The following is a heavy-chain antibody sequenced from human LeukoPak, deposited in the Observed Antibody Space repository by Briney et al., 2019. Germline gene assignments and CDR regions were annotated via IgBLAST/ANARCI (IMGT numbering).Heavy chain of an antibody. D-gene: IGHD1-1*01. CDR2: INHSGST. J-gene: IGHJ6*03. Sequence: SETLSLTCAVYGGSFSGYYWSWIRQPPGKGLEWIGEINHSGSTNYNPSLKSRVTISVDTSKNQFSLKLSSVTAADTAVYYCSRLTPARNWNDYKYYYMDVWGKGTTVTVSS. V-gene: IGHV4-34*01. CDR1: GGSFSGYY. CDR3: SRLTPARNWNDYKYYYMDV.